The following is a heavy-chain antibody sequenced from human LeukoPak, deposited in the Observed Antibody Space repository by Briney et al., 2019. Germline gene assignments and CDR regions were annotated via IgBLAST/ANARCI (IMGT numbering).Heavy chain of an antibody. J-gene: IGHJ6*03. CDR1: GGSISGDF. V-gene: IGHV4-59*01. CDR3: AGGATYYYYMDV. CDR2: ISYSGNT. D-gene: IGHD5-12*01. Sequence: PSETLSLTCAVSGGSISGDFWYCIRQPPGKGLEWIGYISYSGNTNYNPSLKSRVTMSVDTSKSQFSLKLSSVTTADTAVYYCAGGATYYYYMDVWGKGTTVTVSS.